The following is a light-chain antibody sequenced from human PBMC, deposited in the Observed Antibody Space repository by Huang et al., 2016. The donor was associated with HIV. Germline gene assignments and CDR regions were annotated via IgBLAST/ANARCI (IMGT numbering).Light chain of an antibody. J-gene: IGKJ5*01. CDR3: QQAHSFPFT. CDR2: AAS. V-gene: IGKV1-12*01. CDR1: QGVSTS. Sequence: DIQMTQSPSSVSASVGDRVTISCRASQGVSTSLAWYQQKPGHAPNLLIFAASTLQSGVPSRISAAGSGTHFPLTISSVQSEDVATYFCQQAHSFPFTFGQGTRLDIK.